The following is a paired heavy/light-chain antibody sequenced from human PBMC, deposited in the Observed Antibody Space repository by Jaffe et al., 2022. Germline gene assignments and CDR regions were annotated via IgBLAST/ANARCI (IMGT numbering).Light chain of an antibody. Sequence: EIVMTQSPATLSVSPGERATLSCRASQSVSSNLAWYQQKPGQAPRLLIYGASTRATGIPARFSGSGSGTEFTLTISSLQSEDFAVYYCQQYNNWPPPWTFGQGTKVEIK. V-gene: IGKV3-15*01. CDR1: QSVSSN. J-gene: IGKJ1*01. CDR3: QQYNNWPPPWT. CDR2: GAS.
Heavy chain of an antibody. Sequence: EVQLVESGGGLVQPGGSLRLSCAASGFTFSSYWMSWVRQAPGKGLEWVANIKQDGSEKYYVDSVKGRFTISRDNAKNSLYLQMNSLRAEDTAVYYCARDLTGIAAAGPLVRGYSSGPLFDYWGQGTLVTVSS. CDR2: IKQDGSEK. J-gene: IGHJ4*02. D-gene: IGHD6-13*01. CDR3: ARDLTGIAAAGPLVRGYSSGPLFDY. V-gene: IGHV3-7*01. CDR1: GFTFSSYW.